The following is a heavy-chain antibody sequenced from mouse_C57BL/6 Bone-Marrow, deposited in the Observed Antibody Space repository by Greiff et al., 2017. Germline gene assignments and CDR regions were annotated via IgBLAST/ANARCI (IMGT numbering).Heavy chain of an antibody. CDR3: ARLEFDGSSGDWYFDV. J-gene: IGHJ1*03. CDR1: GYTFTSYD. V-gene: IGHV1-85*01. Sequence: QVQLKQSGPELVKPGASVKLSCKASGYTFTSYDINWVKQRPGQGLEWIGWIYPRDGSTKYNEKFKGKATLTVATSSSTAYMELHSLTSEASAVYFCARLEFDGSSGDWYFDVWGTGTTVTVSS. D-gene: IGHD1-1*01. CDR2: IYPRDGST.